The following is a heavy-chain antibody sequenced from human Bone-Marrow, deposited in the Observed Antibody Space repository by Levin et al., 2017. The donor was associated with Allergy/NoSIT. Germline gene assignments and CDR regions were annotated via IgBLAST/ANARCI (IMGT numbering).Heavy chain of an antibody. V-gene: IGHV3-15*01. D-gene: IGHD2-21*01. CDR1: GVTFSNVW. CDR2: IKSRSGGGTT. Sequence: PGESLKISCTASGVTFSNVWVSWVRQAPGKGLEWVGRIKSRSGGGTTDYAAPVKDRFIVSRDDSKNTLYLQMSSLRIEDTAVYYCAVPRGDYCGGLSCFNYWGQGTLVTVSS. CDR3: AVPRGDYCGGLSCFNY. J-gene: IGHJ4*02.